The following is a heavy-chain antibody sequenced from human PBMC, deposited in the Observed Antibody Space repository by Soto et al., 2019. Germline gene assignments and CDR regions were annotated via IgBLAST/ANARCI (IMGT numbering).Heavy chain of an antibody. Sequence: QITLKESGPTLVKPTQTLTLTCTFSGFSLNTGGLGVGWIRQPPGKALEWLALIYGDGDKRYSPSLTSRLSITKNTSNNPVVLTMTNMDPVDTATYYCVHSRCGGDCLRSYSSHYYYGRDFWGQGTTVTVSS. CDR1: GFSLNTGGLG. CDR3: VHSRCGGDCLRSYSSHYYYGRDF. J-gene: IGHJ6*02. V-gene: IGHV2-5*02. CDR2: IYGDGDK. D-gene: IGHD2-21*02.